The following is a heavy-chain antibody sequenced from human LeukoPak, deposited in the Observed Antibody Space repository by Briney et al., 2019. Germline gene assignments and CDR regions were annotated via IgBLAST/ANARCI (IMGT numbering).Heavy chain of an antibody. CDR3: ARGYDFWSGYYADYYYYYGMDV. J-gene: IGHJ6*02. Sequence: ASVKVSCKASGYTLTDYYMHWVRQAPGQGLEWMGRINPNSGGTNYAQKFQGRVTMTRDTSISTAYMELSRLRSDDTAVYYCARGYDFWSGYYADYYYYYGMDVWGQGTTVTVSS. D-gene: IGHD3-3*01. CDR2: INPNSGGT. CDR1: GYTLTDYY. V-gene: IGHV1-2*06.